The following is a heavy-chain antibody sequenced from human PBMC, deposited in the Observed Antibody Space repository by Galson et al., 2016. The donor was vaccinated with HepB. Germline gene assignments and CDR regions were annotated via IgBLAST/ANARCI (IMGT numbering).Heavy chain of an antibody. CDR2: IKSRSDGGAI. CDR1: GFSFTNTW. V-gene: IGHV3-15*07. D-gene: IGHD3-22*01. CDR3: TTDLGAPRRSSGSSGYYYGPRGY. Sequence: SLRLSCAASGFSFTNTWMNWVRQAPGKGLEWVGRIKSRSDGGAIEYAAPVKGRFTIARDDSKDTLYLQMNSLKTEDTALYYCTTDLGAPRRSSGSSGYYYGPRGYWGQGTLVTVSS. J-gene: IGHJ4*02.